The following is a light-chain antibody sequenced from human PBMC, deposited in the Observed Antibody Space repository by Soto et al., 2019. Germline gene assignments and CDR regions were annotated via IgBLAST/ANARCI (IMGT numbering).Light chain of an antibody. CDR2: WAS. Sequence: DIVMTQSPDSLAVSLGERATINCKSSQSVLLSSNNKNYLAWYQQKPGQPPKLLIYWASTRESGVPDRFSGSGSGTDFTLTISSLQAEDVAVYYCQQYYTTPHVGPGTKVDI. CDR3: QQYYTTPH. J-gene: IGKJ3*01. CDR1: QSVLLSSNNKNY. V-gene: IGKV4-1*01.